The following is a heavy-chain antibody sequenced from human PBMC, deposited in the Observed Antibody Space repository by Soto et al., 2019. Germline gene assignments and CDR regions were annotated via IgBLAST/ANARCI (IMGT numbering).Heavy chain of an antibody. CDR1: GGSISTYY. Sequence: SETLSLTCTVSGGSISTYYWSWFRQPPGKGLEWIGYIYYSGSTNYNPSLKSRVTISVDTSKNQFSLKLSSVTAADTAVYYCARDNGYSYGCTLDHWGQGTLVTVS. CDR2: IYYSGST. D-gene: IGHD5-18*01. V-gene: IGHV4-59*01. CDR3: ARDNGYSYGCTLDH. J-gene: IGHJ4*02.